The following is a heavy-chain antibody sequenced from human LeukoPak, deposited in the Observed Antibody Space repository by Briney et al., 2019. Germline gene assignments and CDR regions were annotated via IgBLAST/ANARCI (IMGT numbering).Heavy chain of an antibody. Sequence: GGSLRLSCAASGFTFSSYSMNWVRQAPGKGLEWVSSISSSSSYIYYADSVKGRFTISRDNAKNSLYLQMNSLRAEDTAVYYCARAWELLSHVDYWGQGTLVTVSS. CDR2: ISSSSSYI. J-gene: IGHJ4*02. D-gene: IGHD1-26*01. V-gene: IGHV3-21*01. CDR1: GFTFSSYS. CDR3: ARAWELLSHVDY.